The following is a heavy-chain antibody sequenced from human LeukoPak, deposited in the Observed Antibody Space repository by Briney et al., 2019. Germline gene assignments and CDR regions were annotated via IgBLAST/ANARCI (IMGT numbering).Heavy chain of an antibody. Sequence: SQTLSLTCTVSGGSISSGGYYWSWIRQHPGKGLEWIGYIYYSEGTYYNPSLKSRVTISVDTSKNQFSLKLSSVTAADTAVYYCAGSPDGYYGSRGYFYEWLYWGQGTLVTVSS. D-gene: IGHD3-22*01. CDR1: GGSISSGGYY. V-gene: IGHV4-31*03. J-gene: IGHJ4*02. CDR2: IYYSEGT. CDR3: AGSPDGYYGSRGYFYEWLY.